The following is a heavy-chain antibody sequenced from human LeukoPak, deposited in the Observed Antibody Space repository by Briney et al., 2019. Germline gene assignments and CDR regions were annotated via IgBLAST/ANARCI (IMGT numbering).Heavy chain of an antibody. CDR2: ISSSSSTI. D-gene: IGHD2-21*01. J-gene: IGHJ4*02. Sequence: PGGSLRLSCAASGYTFSSYSMNWVRQAPGKGLEWVSYISSSSSTIYYADSVKGRFTISRDNAKNSLYLQMNSLRAEDTAVYYCARGYEDLSYWDPHLDYWGQGTLVTVSS. CDR1: GYTFSSYS. CDR3: ARGYEDLSYWDPHLDY. V-gene: IGHV3-48*01.